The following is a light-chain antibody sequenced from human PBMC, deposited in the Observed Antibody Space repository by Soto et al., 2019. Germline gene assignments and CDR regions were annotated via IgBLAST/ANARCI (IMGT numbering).Light chain of an antibody. CDR3: QQFDDVPLS. CDR1: QDINNY. J-gene: IGKJ3*01. Sequence: IQMTQSPSSLSASVGDRVTITCQASQDINNYLNWYQQKPGKAPKLLIYDASNLETGVPSRFSGSGPGTEFTFTISSLQPEDIATYFCQQFDDVPLSFGPGTTVEIK. CDR2: DAS. V-gene: IGKV1-33*01.